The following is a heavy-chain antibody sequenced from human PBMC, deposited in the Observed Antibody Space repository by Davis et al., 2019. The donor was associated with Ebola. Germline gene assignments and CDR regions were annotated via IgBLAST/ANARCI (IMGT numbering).Heavy chain of an antibody. CDR3: ARDQLRGLVLFYYFDY. CDR2: INADNGDR. D-gene: IGHD3-10*01. V-gene: IGHV1-3*01. CDR1: GYTFNTHA. Sequence: ASVQVSCKASGYTFNTHAIHWVRQAPGQSLEWMGWINADNGDRFYSQRFRDRLTISRDTSASTVYMELTGLRSEDTAVYYCARDQLRGLVLFYYFDYWGQGTLVTVSS. J-gene: IGHJ4*02.